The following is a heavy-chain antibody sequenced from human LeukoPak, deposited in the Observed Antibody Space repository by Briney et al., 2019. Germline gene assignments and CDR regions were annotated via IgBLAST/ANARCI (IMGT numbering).Heavy chain of an antibody. CDR3: ARLKYDILTGYHLLDY. J-gene: IGHJ4*02. CDR2: IYYSGST. Sequence: SETLSLTCTVSGGSISSSSYYWGWIRQPPGKGLEWIGSIYYSGSTYYNPSLKSRVTISVDTSKNQFSLKLSSVTAADTAVYYCARLKYDILTGYHLLDYWGQGTLVTVSS. CDR1: GGSISSSSYY. V-gene: IGHV4-39*07. D-gene: IGHD3-9*01.